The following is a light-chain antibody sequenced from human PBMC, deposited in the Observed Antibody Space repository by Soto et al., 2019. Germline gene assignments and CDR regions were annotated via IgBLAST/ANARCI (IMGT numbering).Light chain of an antibody. J-gene: IGKJ5*01. Sequence: EIVLTQSPATLSLSPGERATLSCGASQSVSSFLGWYQQKPGQAPRLLIYDVSDRATGVPARFSGSGSGTDFTLTISSLEPEDFAVYYCQHRYNWLIAFGQGTRLEIK. V-gene: IGKV3-11*01. CDR2: DVS. CDR3: QHRYNWLIA. CDR1: QSVSSF.